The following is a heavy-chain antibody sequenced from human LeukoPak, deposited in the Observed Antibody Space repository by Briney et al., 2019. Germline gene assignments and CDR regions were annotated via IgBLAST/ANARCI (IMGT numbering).Heavy chain of an antibody. Sequence: SETLSLTCTVSGGSISSYYWSWIRQPPGKGLEWIGEINHSGSTNYNPSLKSRVTISVDTSKNQFSLKLSSVTAADTAVYYCARGGTIFGVVIYPSAFDIWGQGTMVTVSS. D-gene: IGHD3-3*01. CDR3: ARGGTIFGVVIYPSAFDI. J-gene: IGHJ3*02. V-gene: IGHV4-34*01. CDR2: INHSGST. CDR1: GGSISSYY.